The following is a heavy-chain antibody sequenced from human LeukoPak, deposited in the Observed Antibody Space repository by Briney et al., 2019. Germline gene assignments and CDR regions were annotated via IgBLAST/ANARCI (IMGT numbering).Heavy chain of an antibody. J-gene: IGHJ4*02. CDR2: IKPDGSEK. CDR1: GFSFSNSW. CDR3: AREKLAGGYYGSGTYYSFDY. Sequence: GGSLRLSCAASGFSFSNSWMSWVRQAPGKGLECVANIKPDGSEKYYVDSVKGRFTISRDNAKNSLYLQMNSLRAEDTAVYYCAREKLAGGYYGSGTYYSFDYWGQGALVTISS. V-gene: IGHV3-7*01. D-gene: IGHD3-10*01.